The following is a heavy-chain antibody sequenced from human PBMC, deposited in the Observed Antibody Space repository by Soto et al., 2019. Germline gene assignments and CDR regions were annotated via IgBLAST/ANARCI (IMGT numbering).Heavy chain of an antibody. J-gene: IGHJ4*02. V-gene: IGHV1-58*01. CDR3: AAVGQLSSPRLGPVYFDY. CDR2: IVVGSGNT. D-gene: IGHD6-13*01. CDR1: GFTFTSSA. Sequence: ASVKVSCKASGFTFTSSAVQWVRQARGQRLEWIGWIVVGSGNTNYAQKFQERVTITRDMSTSTAYMELSSLRSEDTAVYYCAAVGQLSSPRLGPVYFDYWGQGTLVTVSS.